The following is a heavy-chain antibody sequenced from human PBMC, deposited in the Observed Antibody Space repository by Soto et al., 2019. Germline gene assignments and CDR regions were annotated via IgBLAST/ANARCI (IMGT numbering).Heavy chain of an antibody. CDR1: GFTFSSYS. CDR2: ISSSSSII. D-gene: IGHD3-3*01. J-gene: IGHJ3*02. V-gene: IGHV3-48*01. CDR3: ARDVTYYDFWSGSPDLDDFDI. Sequence: GGSLRLSCAASGFTFSSYSMNWVRQAPGKGLEWVSYISSSSSIIYYADSVKGRFTISRDNAKNSLYLQMNRLRAEDTAVYYCARDVTYYDFWSGSPDLDDFDIRGQGTLVIVSS.